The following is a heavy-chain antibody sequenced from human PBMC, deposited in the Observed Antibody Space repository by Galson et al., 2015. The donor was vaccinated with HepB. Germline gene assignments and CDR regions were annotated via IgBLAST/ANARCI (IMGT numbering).Heavy chain of an antibody. V-gene: IGHV3-23*01. D-gene: IGHD3-10*01. J-gene: IGHJ4*02. CDR2: LSSSGGRT. CDR1: KFTFTDYA. Sequence: SLRLSCAASKFTFTDYAMSWVRQAPGKGLEWVSGLSSSGGRTFYADSVQGRFTISRDNFKNTVYLQMNSLRAEDTAVYYCAKDGIGGRPDYFDFWGQGTLVTVSS. CDR3: AKDGIGGRPDYFDF.